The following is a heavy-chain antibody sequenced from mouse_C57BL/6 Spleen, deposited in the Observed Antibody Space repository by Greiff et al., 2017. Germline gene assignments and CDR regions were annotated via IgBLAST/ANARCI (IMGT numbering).Heavy chain of an antibody. CDR3: ARSDLGRRYFDY. CDR1: GYTFTSYW. J-gene: IGHJ2*01. V-gene: IGHV1-53*01. CDR2: INPSSGST. D-gene: IGHD4-1*01. Sequence: QVQLQQPGTELVKPGASVKLSCKASGYTFTSYWMHWVKQRPGQGLEWIGYINPSSGSTNYNEKFKGKATLTVDKSSSTAYMQLSSLTSEDSAVXYCARSDLGRRYFDYWGQGTTLTVSS.